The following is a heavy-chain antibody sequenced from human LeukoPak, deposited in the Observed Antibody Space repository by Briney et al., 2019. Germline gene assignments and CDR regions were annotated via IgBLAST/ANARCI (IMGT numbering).Heavy chain of an antibody. CDR1: GGSISSSSYY. CDR3: ARRHPRFGPISTGD. Sequence: PSETLSLTCTVSGGSISSSSYYWGWIRQPPGKGLEWIGSIYYSGSTYYNPSLKSRVTISVDTSKNQFSLKLSSVTAADTAVYYCARRHPRFGPISTGDWGQGTLVTVSS. J-gene: IGHJ4*02. D-gene: IGHD4-17*01. V-gene: IGHV4-39*01. CDR2: IYYSGST.